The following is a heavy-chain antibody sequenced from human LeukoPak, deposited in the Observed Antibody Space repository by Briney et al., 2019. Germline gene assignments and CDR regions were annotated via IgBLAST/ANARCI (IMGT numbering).Heavy chain of an antibody. CDR3: ARLRVLDYYGSGTNGEEFDY. CDR2: INPNSGGT. CDR1: GYTFTGYY. D-gene: IGHD3-10*01. Sequence: GASVKVSCKASGYTFTGYYMHWVRQAPGQGLEWMGWINPNSGGTNYAQKFQGRVTMTRDTSISTAYMELSRLRSDDTAVYYCARLRVLDYYGSGTNGEEFDYWGQGTLVTVSS. J-gene: IGHJ4*02. V-gene: IGHV1-2*02.